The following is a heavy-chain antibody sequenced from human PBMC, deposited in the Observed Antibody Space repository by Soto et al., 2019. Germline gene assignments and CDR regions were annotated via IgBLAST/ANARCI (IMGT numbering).Heavy chain of an antibody. CDR2: IFSSGTT. V-gene: IGHV4-30-4*01. CDR1: GASISTGPHY. Sequence: QVQLQESGPGLVKPSQTLSLTCTVSGASISTGPHYWSWFRQPPGKGLEWIGYIFSSGTTHYNPSLKSQVYISIDTSKNQFSLNLSSVTAADTAVYYCARGPTVTTDYWGQGALVTVSS. J-gene: IGHJ4*02. D-gene: IGHD4-17*01. CDR3: ARGPTVTTDY.